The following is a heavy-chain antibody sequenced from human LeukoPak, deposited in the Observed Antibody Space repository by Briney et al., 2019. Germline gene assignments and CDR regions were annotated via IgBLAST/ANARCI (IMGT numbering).Heavy chain of an antibody. CDR3: ARGSGYFLDFDY. D-gene: IGHD3-22*01. J-gene: IGHJ4*02. V-gene: IGHV3-23*01. CDR1: GGSISSYY. CDR2: ISGSGGST. Sequence: ETLSLTCTVSGGSISSYYWSWVRQAPGKGLEWVPAISGSGGSTYYADSVKGRFTISRDSSKNTLYLQMNSLRAEDTAVYYCARGSGYFLDFDYWGQGTLVTVSS.